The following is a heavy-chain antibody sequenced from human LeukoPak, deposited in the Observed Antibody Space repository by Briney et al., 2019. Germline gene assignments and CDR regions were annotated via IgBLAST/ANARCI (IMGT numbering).Heavy chain of an antibody. CDR3: ARDIYDFWSGSPRRDYYYYGMDV. V-gene: IGHV3-11*01. J-gene: IGHJ6*02. D-gene: IGHD3-3*01. CDR2: ISSSGSTI. Sequence: GSLRLSCAASGFTFSDYYMSWIRQAPGKGLEWVSYISSSGSTIYYADSVKGRFTISRDNAKNSLYLQMNSLRAEDTAVYYCARDIYDFWSGSPRRDYYYYGMDVWGQGTTVTVSS. CDR1: GFTFSDYY.